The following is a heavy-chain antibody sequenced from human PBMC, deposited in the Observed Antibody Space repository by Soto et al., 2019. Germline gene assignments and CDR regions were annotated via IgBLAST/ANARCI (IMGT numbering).Heavy chain of an antibody. CDR3: AKDDLVVVVAAPPVNWFDP. Sequence: PGGSLRLSCAASGFTFSSYAMSWVRQAPGKGLEWVSAISGSGGSTYYADSVKGRFTISRDNSKNTLYLQMNSLRAEDTAVYYCAKDDLVVVVAAPPVNWFDPWGQGTLVTVSS. CDR2: ISGSGGST. J-gene: IGHJ5*02. CDR1: GFTFSSYA. V-gene: IGHV3-23*01. D-gene: IGHD2-15*01.